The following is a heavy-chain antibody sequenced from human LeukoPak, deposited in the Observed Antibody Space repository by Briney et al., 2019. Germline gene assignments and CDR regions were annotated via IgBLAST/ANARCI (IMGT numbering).Heavy chain of an antibody. D-gene: IGHD4-17*01. CDR2: ISSSGSSI. J-gene: IGHJ4*02. Sequence: PGGSLRLSCAASGFTFSSYEMNWVRQAPGKGLEWVSYISSSGSSIYYADSVKGRFTISRGNAKNSLYLQMNSLRAEDTAVYYCAITVTGGIDYWGQGTLVTVSS. V-gene: IGHV3-48*03. CDR1: GFTFSSYE. CDR3: AITVTGGIDY.